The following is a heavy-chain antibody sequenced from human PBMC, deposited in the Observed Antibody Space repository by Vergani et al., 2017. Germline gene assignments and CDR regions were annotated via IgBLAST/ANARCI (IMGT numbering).Heavy chain of an antibody. J-gene: IGHJ3*02. CDR2: IYYSGST. Sequence: QVQLQESGPGLVKPSQTLSLTCTVSGGSISSGSYYWSWIRQPPGKGLEWIGSIYYSGSTYYNPSLKSRVTISVDTSKNQFSLKLSSVTAADTAVYYCARDQDVMTEGAFDIWGQGTMVTVSS. CDR3: ARDQDVMTEGAFDI. CDR1: GGSISSGSYY. D-gene: IGHD3-16*01. V-gene: IGHV4-39*02.